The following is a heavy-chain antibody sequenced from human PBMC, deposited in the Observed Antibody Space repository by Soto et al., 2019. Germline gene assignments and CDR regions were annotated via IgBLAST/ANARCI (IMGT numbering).Heavy chain of an antibody. CDR3: ARAGAARPAALY. Sequence: PGGSLRLSCAASGFTFGDYYMSWIRQAPGKGLEWVSYISSSGSSTYYVDSVRGRFTISRDNAKNSLYLQMDSLGAEDTAVYYCARAGAARPAALYWGQGTLVTVSS. CDR2: ISSSGSST. J-gene: IGHJ4*02. V-gene: IGHV3-11*01. CDR1: GFTFGDYY. D-gene: IGHD6-6*01.